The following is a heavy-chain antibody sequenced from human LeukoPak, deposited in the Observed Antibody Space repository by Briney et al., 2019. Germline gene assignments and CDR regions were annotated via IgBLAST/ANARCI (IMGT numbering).Heavy chain of an antibody. CDR2: TITNSGDT. D-gene: IGHD6-13*01. CDR1: GFTFTAYD. J-gene: IGHJ4*02. CDR3: ARGRLSAAGRGG. V-gene: IGHV1-2*06. Sequence: ASVKVSCKASGFTFTAYDLHWVRHAPGHGPGWMGRTITNSGDTNYGQKFQDRVTMTRDTSITTFYMELSRLTSDDTAVYYCARGRLSAAGRGGWGPGTLVTVSS.